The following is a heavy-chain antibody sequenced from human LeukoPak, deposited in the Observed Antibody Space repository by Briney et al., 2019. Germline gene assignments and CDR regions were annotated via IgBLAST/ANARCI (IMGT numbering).Heavy chain of an antibody. CDR1: GGSICSSSYY. Sequence: SETLSLTCTVSGGSICSSSYYWGWIRQPPGKGLEWIGSIYYSGSTYYNPSLKSRVTISVDTSKNQFSLKLSSVTAADTAVYYCASLRNSGSYGDYFDYWGQGTLVTVSS. V-gene: IGHV4-39*01. J-gene: IGHJ4*02. CDR2: IYYSGST. D-gene: IGHD1-26*01. CDR3: ASLRNSGSYGDYFDY.